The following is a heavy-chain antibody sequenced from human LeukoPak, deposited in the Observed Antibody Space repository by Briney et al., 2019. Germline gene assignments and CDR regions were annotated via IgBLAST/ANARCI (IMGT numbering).Heavy chain of an antibody. Sequence: PSETLSLTCTVSGGSISSGDYYWSWIRQPPGKGLEWIGYIYYSGSTYYNPSLKSRVTISVDTSKNQFSLKLSSVTAADTAVYYCARHFSGAAPGLVWGQGTLVTVSS. CDR3: ARHFSGAAPGLV. CDR1: GGSISSGDYY. D-gene: IGHD6-6*01. V-gene: IGHV4-30-4*08. J-gene: IGHJ4*02. CDR2: IYYSGST.